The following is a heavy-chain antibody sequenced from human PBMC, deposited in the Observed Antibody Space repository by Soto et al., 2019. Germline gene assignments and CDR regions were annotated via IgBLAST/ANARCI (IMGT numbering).Heavy chain of an antibody. CDR1: GGTFSSYA. Sequence: QVQLVQSGAEVKKPRSSVKVSCKASGGTFSSYAISWVRQAPGQGLEWMGGIIPIFGTANYAQKFQGRVTITADESTSTAYMELSSLRSEDTAVYYCARGETAYYDFWSGYAGFDYWGQGTLVTVSS. D-gene: IGHD3-3*01. CDR2: IIPIFGTA. J-gene: IGHJ4*02. V-gene: IGHV1-69*01. CDR3: ARGETAYYDFWSGYAGFDY.